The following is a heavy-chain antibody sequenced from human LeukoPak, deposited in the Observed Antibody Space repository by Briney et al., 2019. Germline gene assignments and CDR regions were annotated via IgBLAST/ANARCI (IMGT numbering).Heavy chain of an antibody. V-gene: IGHV4-34*01. CDR2: INHSGST. J-gene: IGHJ4*02. D-gene: IGHD2-21*02. CDR1: GGSFSGYY. Sequence: PSETLSLTCAVYGGSFSGYYWSWIRQPPGKGLEWIGEINHSGSTNYNPSLKSRVTISVDTSKNQFSLKLSSVTAADTAVYYCAKVFDRMVTAYQRLGDYWGQGTLVTVSS. CDR3: AKVFDRMVTAYQRLGDY.